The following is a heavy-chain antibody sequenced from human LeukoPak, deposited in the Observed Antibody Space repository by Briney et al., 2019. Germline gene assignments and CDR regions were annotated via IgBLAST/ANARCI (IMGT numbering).Heavy chain of an antibody. D-gene: IGHD3-22*01. CDR1: GGTFSSYA. V-gene: IGHV1-69*01. Sequence: SVKVSCKASGGTFSSYAISWVRQAPGQGLEWMGGIIPIFGTANYAQKFQGRVTITADESTSTAYMELSSLRSEDTAVYYCASLGYYYDSSGYLGMGAFDIWGQGTMVTVSS. CDR3: ASLGYYYDSSGYLGMGAFDI. CDR2: IIPIFGTA. J-gene: IGHJ3*02.